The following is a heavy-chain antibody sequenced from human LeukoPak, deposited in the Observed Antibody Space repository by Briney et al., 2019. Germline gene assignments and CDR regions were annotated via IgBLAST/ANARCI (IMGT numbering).Heavy chain of an antibody. J-gene: IGHJ4*02. CDR2: TFTGGNT. CDR3: ARVSGYPFL. Sequence: QPGGSLRLPCAASGFSVSSYDMSWARQPPGKGLEWVSVTFTGGNTYSAHSVKGRFTISRDNSKSTLYLQMNSLRAEDTAVYYCARVSGYPFLWGQGTLVTVSS. CDR1: GFSVSSYD. V-gene: IGHV3-66*02. D-gene: IGHD3-22*01.